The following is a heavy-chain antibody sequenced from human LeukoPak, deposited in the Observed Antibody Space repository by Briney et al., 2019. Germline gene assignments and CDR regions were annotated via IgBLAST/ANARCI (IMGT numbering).Heavy chain of an antibody. CDR3: AKGKSYIAARTFDY. CDR2: ISWNSGSI. D-gene: IGHD6-6*01. Sequence: LPGGSLRLSCAVSGFTFRDPWMSWVRQAPGKGLEWVSGISWNSGSIGYADSVKGRFTISRDNAKNSLYLQMNSLRAEDTALYYCAKGKSYIAARTFDYWGQGTLVTVSS. V-gene: IGHV3-9*01. CDR1: GFTFRDPW. J-gene: IGHJ4*02.